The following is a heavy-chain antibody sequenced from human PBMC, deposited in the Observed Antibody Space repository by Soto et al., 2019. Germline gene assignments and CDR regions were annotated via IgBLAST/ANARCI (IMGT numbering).Heavy chain of an antibody. V-gene: IGHV4-30-4*01. CDR1: GGSTSSGDYY. CDR2: IYYSGST. D-gene: IGHD4-17*01. CDR3: AGSPDYGDYAYYYGMDG. Sequence: SETLSLTCTVSGGSTSSGDYYWSWIRQPPGKGLEWIGYIYYSGSTYYNPSLKSRVTISVDTSKNQFSLKLSSVTAADTAVYYCAGSPDYGDYAYYYGMDGWGQGNTVTVS. J-gene: IGHJ6*02.